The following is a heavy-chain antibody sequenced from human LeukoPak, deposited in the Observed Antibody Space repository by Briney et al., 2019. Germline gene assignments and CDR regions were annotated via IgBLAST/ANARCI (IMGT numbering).Heavy chain of an antibody. V-gene: IGHV3-30-3*01. CDR1: GFAFSHYA. Sequence: GGSLRLSCAASGFAFSHYAMYWVRQAPGKGLEWVAVTSYDGNKKFYADSVKGRFTISRDDSEDTLYLQLNSLTVGDTAVYYCARGAPPDYWGQGALVTVSS. CDR2: TSYDGNKK. J-gene: IGHJ4*02. CDR3: ARGAPPDY.